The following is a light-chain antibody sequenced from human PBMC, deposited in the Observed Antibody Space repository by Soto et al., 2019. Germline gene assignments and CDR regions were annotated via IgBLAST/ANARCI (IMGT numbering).Light chain of an antibody. V-gene: IGKV3-20*01. CDR2: AAS. J-gene: IGKJ1*01. Sequence: EIVFTQSPGTLSFSPGERATLSCRASQSVSFSYLAWYQQKPGQAPRLLIHAASSRATGIPDRFSGSGSGTDFTLTIGRLEPEDFAVYYCQHYGSSPGTFGQGTKVDIK. CDR1: QSVSFSY. CDR3: QHYGSSPGT.